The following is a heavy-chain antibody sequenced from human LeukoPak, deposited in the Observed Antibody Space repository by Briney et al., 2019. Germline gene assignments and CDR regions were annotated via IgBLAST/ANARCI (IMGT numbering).Heavy chain of an antibody. CDR1: GGTFSSYA. CDR3: AHNYGSGSYYTYYFDY. CDR2: IIPIFGTA. J-gene: IGHJ4*02. D-gene: IGHD3-10*01. V-gene: IGHV1-69*05. Sequence: ASVKVSCKASGGTFSSYAISCVPQAPGRGLEWMVGIIPIFGTANYTQKFQGRATITTDESTSTAYMELSSLRSEDTAVYYCAHNYGSGSYYTYYFDYWGQGTLVTVSS.